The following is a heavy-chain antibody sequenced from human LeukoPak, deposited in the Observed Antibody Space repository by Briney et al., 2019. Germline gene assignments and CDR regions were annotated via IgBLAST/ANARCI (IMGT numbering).Heavy chain of an antibody. D-gene: IGHD3-3*01. V-gene: IGHV4-30-2*01. CDR1: GGSISSGGYS. CDR3: ARGVDYDFWSGYPQKNNWFDP. J-gene: IGHJ5*02. Sequence: PSETLSLTCAVSGGSISSGGYSWSWIRQPPGKGLEWIGYIYHSGSTYYNPSLKSRVTISVDRSKNQFSLKLSSVTAAYTAVYYCARGVDYDFWSGYPQKNNWFDPWGQGTLVTVSS. CDR2: IYHSGST.